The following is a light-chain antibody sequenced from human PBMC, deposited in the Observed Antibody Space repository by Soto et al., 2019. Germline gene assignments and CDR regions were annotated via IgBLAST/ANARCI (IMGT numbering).Light chain of an antibody. CDR2: AAS. J-gene: IGKJ5*01. CDR1: QGIDTS. CDR3: QQLHGYPIT. V-gene: IGKV1-9*01. Sequence: TQSPSSLSASVGDRVTITCRASQGIDTSLSWYQQKPGKAPKLLIYAASNFQSGVPSRFSGSGSGTHFTLTISSLQPEDFATYYCQQLHGYPITFGQGTRLEIK.